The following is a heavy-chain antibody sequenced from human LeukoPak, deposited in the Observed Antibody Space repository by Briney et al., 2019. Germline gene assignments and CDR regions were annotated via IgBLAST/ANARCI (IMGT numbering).Heavy chain of an antibody. V-gene: IGHV3-74*01. CDR2: INSDGSST. CDR3: ARGSTYYDSSGQVPFDY. J-gene: IGHJ4*02. D-gene: IGHD3-22*01. Sequence: GSLRLSCAASGFTFSTYWMHWVRQAPGKGLVWVSRINSDGSSTNYADSVKGRFTISRDNGKNTLYLQMNSLRAEDTAVYYCARGSTYYDSSGQVPFDYWGQGTLVTVSS. CDR1: GFTFSTYW.